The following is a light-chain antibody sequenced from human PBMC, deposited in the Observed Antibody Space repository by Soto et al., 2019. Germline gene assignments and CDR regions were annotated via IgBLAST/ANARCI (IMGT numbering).Light chain of an antibody. CDR1: SSDVGSYDL. Sequence: QSVLTPPASVSGSPGPSITISCTGTSSDVGSYDLVSWYQHHSGKAPKIIIYEVNKRPSGISDRFSGSKSGNTASLTISGLQAEEEADYFCCSFVRTNGLLFGGGTKLTVL. CDR2: EVN. V-gene: IGLV2-23*02. J-gene: IGLJ2*01. CDR3: CSFVRTNGLL.